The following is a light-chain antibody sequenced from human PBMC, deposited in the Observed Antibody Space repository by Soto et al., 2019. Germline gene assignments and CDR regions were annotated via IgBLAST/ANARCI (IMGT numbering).Light chain of an antibody. CDR2: GPS. Sequence: IVLTPSRATLTLSIGERATLSCRASQSIGSYLAWYHHTPGQAPRLLIFGPSTRATGIPARFSGSGSETEFTLTISSLQSEDFAVYYCQHYSVWPLPFGGGTKVAIK. CDR1: QSIGSY. V-gene: IGKV3D-15*01. J-gene: IGKJ4*01. CDR3: QHYSVWPLP.